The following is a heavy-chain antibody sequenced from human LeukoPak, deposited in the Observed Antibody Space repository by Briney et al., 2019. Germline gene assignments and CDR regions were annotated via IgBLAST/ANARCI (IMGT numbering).Heavy chain of an antibody. CDR1: GFTFGNAW. D-gene: IGHD3-16*02. J-gene: IGHJ3*02. V-gene: IGHV3-48*04. CDR2: ISSTGSAI. CDR3: ARGQYRAFDI. Sequence: KPGGSLRLSCAAPGFTFGNAWMSWVRQAPGKGQEWVSYISSTGSAIYYADSLNGRFTISIDNAKHALYLQMNSLRAEDTAVYYCARGQYRAFDIWGQGTIVTVSS.